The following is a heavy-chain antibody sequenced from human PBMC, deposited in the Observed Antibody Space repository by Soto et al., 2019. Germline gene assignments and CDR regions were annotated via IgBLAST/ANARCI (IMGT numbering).Heavy chain of an antibody. J-gene: IGHJ4*02. CDR3: TRGRGSWEVPDY. D-gene: IGHD1-26*01. CDR1: GFTFISYP. CDR2: ITGTGGTT. V-gene: IGHV3-23*01. Sequence: PGGSLRLSSAASGFTFISYPMTWVRQAPGKGLEWVSSITGTGGTTSYADSVKGRFTISRDNSKNTLYLQLDNLRVEDTAVYYCTRGRGSWEVPDYWGQGTLVTVSS.